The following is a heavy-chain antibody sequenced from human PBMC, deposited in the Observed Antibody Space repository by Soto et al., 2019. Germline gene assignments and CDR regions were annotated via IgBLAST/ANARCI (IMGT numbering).Heavy chain of an antibody. CDR1: GGSFSGYI. CDR2: INHSGSA. V-gene: IGHV4-34*01. Sequence: QVQLQQSGAGLLKPSETLSLTCDVYGGSFSGYIWTWIRQTPGKGLQWIGQINHSGSANYNPSLKSRVTIPVHASNSQFSLELSSVTAADTAVYYCARGLIPGSQYSGGWYYFDSWGQGNQVTVSS. J-gene: IGHJ4*02. CDR3: ARGLIPGSQYSGGWYYFDS. D-gene: IGHD1-26*01.